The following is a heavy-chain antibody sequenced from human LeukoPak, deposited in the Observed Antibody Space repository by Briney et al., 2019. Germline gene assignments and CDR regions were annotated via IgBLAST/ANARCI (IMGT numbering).Heavy chain of an antibody. CDR1: GGSISSYY. Sequence: SETLSLTSTVSGGSISSYYWSWIRQRAGKGLEWIGRVYTSGSTNYNPSLKSRVTMSVDTSKNQFSLKLSSVTAADTAVYYCARRPLYDFWSGYFDYWGQGTLVTVSS. CDR2: VYTSGST. V-gene: IGHV4-4*07. J-gene: IGHJ4*02. D-gene: IGHD3-3*01. CDR3: ARRPLYDFWSGYFDY.